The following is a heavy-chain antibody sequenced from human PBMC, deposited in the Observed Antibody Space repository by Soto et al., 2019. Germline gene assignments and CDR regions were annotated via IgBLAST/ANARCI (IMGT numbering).Heavy chain of an antibody. J-gene: IGHJ3*02. CDR1: GFTFSSYS. CDR2: ISSSSSYI. CDR3: ARDLYDSSGYFYSGAFDI. Sequence: GGSLRLSCAASGFTFSSYSMNWVRQAPGKGLEWVSSISSSSSYIYYADSVKGRFTTSRDNAKNSLYLQMNSLRAEDTAVYYCARDLYDSSGYFYSGAFDIWGQGTMVTVSS. D-gene: IGHD3-22*01. V-gene: IGHV3-21*01.